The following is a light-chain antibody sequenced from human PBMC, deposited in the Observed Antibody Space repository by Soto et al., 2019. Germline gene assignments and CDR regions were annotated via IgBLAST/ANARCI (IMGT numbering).Light chain of an antibody. V-gene: IGKV1-5*03. CDR3: QQYTDFPGT. J-gene: IGKJ1*01. CDR1: QSISSW. Sequence: DIQMTQSPSTLSASVGDRVTITCRASQSISSWLAWYQQKPGKAPKLLIFKASSLESGVPSRFSGSGSGTEFTLTISSLQPDDFATYYCQQYTDFPGTFGQGTKVEIK. CDR2: KAS.